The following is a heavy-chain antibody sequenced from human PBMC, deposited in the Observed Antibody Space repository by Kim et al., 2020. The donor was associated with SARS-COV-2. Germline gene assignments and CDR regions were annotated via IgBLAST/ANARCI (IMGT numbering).Heavy chain of an antibody. CDR2: ISGSGGST. J-gene: IGHJ5*02. V-gene: IGHV3-23*01. CDR3: GKDRDPSSGCAGFDP. CDR1: GFTFSNYA. D-gene: IGHD6-19*01. Sequence: GGPLRLSCAASGFTFSNYAMSWVRQAPGKGLEWVSSISGSGGSTYYADSVKGRFTISRDNSNNKLYVQMNNLRAEDTAVYYCGKDRDPSSGCAGFDPRGQGTLVTVSS.